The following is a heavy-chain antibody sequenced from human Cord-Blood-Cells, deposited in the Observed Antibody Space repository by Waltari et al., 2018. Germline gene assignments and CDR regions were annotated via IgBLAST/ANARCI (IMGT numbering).Heavy chain of an antibody. CDR3: AREGSIAARNWYFDL. J-gene: IGHJ2*01. CDR1: GRTFSSYA. V-gene: IGHV1-69*06. Sequence: QVQLVQSGAEVKKPGSSVQVSCKASGRTFSSYAISWLRQAPGQGLEWMGGSIPIFGTANYAQKFQGRVTITADKSTSTAYMELSSLRSEDTAVYYCAREGSIAARNWYFDLWGRGTLVTVSS. D-gene: IGHD6-6*01. CDR2: SIPIFGTA.